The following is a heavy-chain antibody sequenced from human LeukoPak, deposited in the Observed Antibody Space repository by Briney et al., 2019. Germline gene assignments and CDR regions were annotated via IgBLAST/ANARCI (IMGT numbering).Heavy chain of an antibody. CDR2: IYWDDDK. V-gene: IGHV2-5*02. J-gene: IGHJ4*02. D-gene: IGHD2-2*01. CDR3: ARVVRAAAYFDY. CDR1: GFSLSTSGVG. Sequence: SGPTLVKPTQTLTLTCTFTGFSLSTSGVGVGWIRQPPGKALEWLALIYWDDDKRYSPSLKSRLTITKDTSKNQVVLTMTNMDPVDTATYYCARVVRAAAYFDYWGQGTLVTVSS.